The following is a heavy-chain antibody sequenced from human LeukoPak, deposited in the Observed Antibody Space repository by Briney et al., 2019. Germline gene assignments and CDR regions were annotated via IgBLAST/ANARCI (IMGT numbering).Heavy chain of an antibody. D-gene: IGHD6-13*01. V-gene: IGHV1-2*02. CDR3: ARDRQYGSSWRRTSFDP. Sequence: ASVKVSCKASGYTFNGYYINWVRQAPRQSLEWMSWINPNSGATKFAEKFQGRLTLTRGTSVNTAYMELNSLTSDDTAVYFCARDRQYGSSWRRTSFDPWGQGTLVTVSS. CDR2: INPNSGAT. CDR1: GYTFNGYY. J-gene: IGHJ5*02.